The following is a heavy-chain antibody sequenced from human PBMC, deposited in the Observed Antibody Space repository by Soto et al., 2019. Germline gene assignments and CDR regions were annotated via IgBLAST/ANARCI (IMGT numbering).Heavy chain of an antibody. D-gene: IGHD3-22*01. J-gene: IGHJ4*02. CDR1: GFTFINYA. V-gene: IGHV3-23*01. Sequence: WGSLRLSCAASGFTFINYAISCVRHSPWKWLEWVSTISASGGNTYYADSVKGRFTISRDNSKNTLYLQMNSLRAEDTAVYYCAKDIDYDSSGYYSPFDYWGQGALVTVSS. CDR2: ISASGGNT. CDR3: AKDIDYDSSGYYSPFDY.